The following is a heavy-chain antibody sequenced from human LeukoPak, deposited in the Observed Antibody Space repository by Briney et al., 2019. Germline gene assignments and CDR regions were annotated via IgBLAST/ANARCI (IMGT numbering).Heavy chain of an antibody. J-gene: IGHJ4*02. D-gene: IGHD5-18*01. CDR3: ASGYSYGIYYFDY. CDR2: NSAYNGNT. CDR1: GYTFTSYN. V-gene: IGHV1-18*01. Sequence: ASVKVSCKASGYTFTSYNINWVRQAPGQGLEWMGWNSAYNGNTNYAQKFQGRVTMTTDTSTSTAYMELRSLRSEDTAVYYCASGYSYGIYYFDYWGQGTLVTVSS.